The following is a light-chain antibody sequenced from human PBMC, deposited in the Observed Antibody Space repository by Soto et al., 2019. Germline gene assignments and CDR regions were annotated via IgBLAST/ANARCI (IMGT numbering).Light chain of an antibody. Sequence: LTQPASVSGSPGQSITISCTGTSSDVGSYNLVSWYQQHPGKAPKLVIYEDNERPSGVSNRFSASKSGNTASLTISGLQAEDEADYYCCSYAGSHTYDFGSGTKVTVL. CDR1: SSDVGSYNL. V-gene: IGLV2-23*01. CDR2: EDN. CDR3: CSYAGSHTYD. J-gene: IGLJ1*01.